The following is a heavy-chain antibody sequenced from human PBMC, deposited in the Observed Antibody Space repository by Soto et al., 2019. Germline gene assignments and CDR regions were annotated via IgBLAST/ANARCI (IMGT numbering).Heavy chain of an antibody. V-gene: IGHV4-34*01. CDR3: ARVKLLWFGELSRFFDY. D-gene: IGHD3-10*01. Sequence: QVQLQQWGAGLLKPSETLSLTCAVYGGSFSGYYWSWIRQPPGKGLEWIGEINHSGSTNYNPSLKSRVTISVDTSKNQFSLKLSSVTAADTAVYYCARVKLLWFGELSRFFDYWGQGTLVTVSS. CDR2: INHSGST. CDR1: GGSFSGYY. J-gene: IGHJ4*02.